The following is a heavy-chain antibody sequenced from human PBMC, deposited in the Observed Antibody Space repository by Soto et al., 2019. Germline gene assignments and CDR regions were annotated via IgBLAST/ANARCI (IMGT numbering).Heavy chain of an antibody. CDR3: VRNSHGDY. CDR1: GFIFSNYW. CDR2: IDHDGPT. V-gene: IGHV3-74*01. D-gene: IGHD1-26*01. J-gene: IGHJ4*02. Sequence: EVQLVESGGGLVQPGGSLRLSCAGSGFIFSNYWMHWVRQAPGKGLEWVSRIDHDGPTDYADSVRGRFTISRDKAENTLYLQMHSLRPEDTAVYYCVRNSHGDYWGQVTLVTVSS.